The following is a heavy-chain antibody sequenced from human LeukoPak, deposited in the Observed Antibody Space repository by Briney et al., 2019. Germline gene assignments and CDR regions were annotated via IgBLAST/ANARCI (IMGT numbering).Heavy chain of an antibody. CDR1: GGSFSGYY. CDR2: INHSGST. J-gene: IGHJ4*02. D-gene: IGHD3-22*01. V-gene: IGHV4-34*01. CDR3: ARTLSYDSSGYYSQYFDY. Sequence: SETLSLTCAVYGGSFSGYYWSWIRQPPGKGLEWIGEINHSGSTNYNPSLKSRVTISVDTSKNQFSLKLSSVTAADTAVYYCARTLSYDSSGYYSQYFDYWGQGTLVTVSS.